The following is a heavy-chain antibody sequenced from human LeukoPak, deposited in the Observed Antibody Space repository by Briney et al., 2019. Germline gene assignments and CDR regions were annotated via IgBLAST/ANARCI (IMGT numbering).Heavy chain of an antibody. CDR1: GGSFSGYY. D-gene: IGHD3-22*01. CDR3: AGDSSGYSHDY. J-gene: IGHJ4*02. V-gene: IGHV4-59*01. CDR2: IYYSGST. Sequence: PSETLSLTCAVYGGSFSGYYWSWIRQPPGKGLEWIGYIYYSGSTNYNPSLKSRVTISVDTSKNQFSLKLSSVTAADTAVYYCAGDSSGYSHDYWGQGTLVTVSS.